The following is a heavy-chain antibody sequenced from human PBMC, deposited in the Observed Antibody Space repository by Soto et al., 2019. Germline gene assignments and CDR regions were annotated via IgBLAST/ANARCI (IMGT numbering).Heavy chain of an antibody. D-gene: IGHD2-8*01. CDR2: SIPIFGTA. CDR3: ASTRRYWTKGVCYTGKFDY. CDR1: GGTFRSYA. J-gene: IGHJ4*02. Sequence: GASVKVSCKASGGTFRSYAISWVRQAPGQGLEWMGGSIPIFGTANYAQQFQGRVTITADESTSTAYMELSSLRSEDTAVYYCASTRRYWTKGVCYTGKFDYWGQGTLVTVSS. V-gene: IGHV1-69*13.